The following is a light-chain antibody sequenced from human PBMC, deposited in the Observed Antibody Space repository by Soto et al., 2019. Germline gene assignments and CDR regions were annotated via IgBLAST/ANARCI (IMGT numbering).Light chain of an antibody. CDR3: CSYAVTLYV. V-gene: IGLV2-11*01. CDR2: DVS. CDR1: STDVGGSNN. J-gene: IGLJ1*01. Sequence: QSVLTQPRSVSGSHGQSVTFSCTGTSTDVGGSNNVSWYQQHPGKDPKLMIYDVSEWPSGVPDRFSGSKSGNTASLTISGLQAEDEADYYCCSYAVTLYVCGTGTKVTAL.